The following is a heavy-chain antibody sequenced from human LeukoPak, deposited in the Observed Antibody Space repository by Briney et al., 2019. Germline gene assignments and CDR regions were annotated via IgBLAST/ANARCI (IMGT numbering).Heavy chain of an antibody. CDR1: GGSISSYY. V-gene: IGHV4-34*01. Sequence: SETLSLTCTVSGGSISSYYWSWIRQPPGKGLEWIGEINHSGSTNYNPSLKSRVTVSVDTSKNQFSLKLSSVTAADTAVYYCASAVRGVIIRWGQGTLVTVSS. CDR3: ASAVRGVIIR. CDR2: INHSGST. J-gene: IGHJ4*02. D-gene: IGHD3-10*01.